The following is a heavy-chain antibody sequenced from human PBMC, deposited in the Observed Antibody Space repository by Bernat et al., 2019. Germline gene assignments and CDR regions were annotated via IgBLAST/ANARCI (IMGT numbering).Heavy chain of an antibody. CDR1: GFTFSSYG. Sequence: QVQLVESGGGVVQPGRSLRLSCAASGFTFSSYGMHWVRQAPGKGLEWVAVISYDGSNKYYADSVKGRFTISRDNSKTTLYLQMNSLRAEDTAVYYCANSVKRRDGYSYYGMDVWGQGTTVTVSS. J-gene: IGHJ6*02. V-gene: IGHV3-30*18. CDR3: ANSVKRRDGYSYYGMDV. D-gene: IGHD4-17*01. CDR2: ISYDGSNK.